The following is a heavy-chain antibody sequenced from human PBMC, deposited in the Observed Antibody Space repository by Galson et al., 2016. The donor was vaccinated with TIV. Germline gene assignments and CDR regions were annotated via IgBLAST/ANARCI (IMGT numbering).Heavy chain of an antibody. V-gene: IGHV3-23*01. CDR2: ISGSGGVT. CDR1: GFTFSSHA. D-gene: IGHD6-25*01. CDR3: AKGGYTRSSEAHAFHI. Sequence: SLRLSCAASGFTFSSHAMSWVRQAPGKGLEWVSAISGSGGVTHYADSVKGLFTISRDNSKNTLHLQMNSLRAKDTAVYYCAKGGYTRSSEAHAFHIWGQGTMVTVSS. J-gene: IGHJ3*02.